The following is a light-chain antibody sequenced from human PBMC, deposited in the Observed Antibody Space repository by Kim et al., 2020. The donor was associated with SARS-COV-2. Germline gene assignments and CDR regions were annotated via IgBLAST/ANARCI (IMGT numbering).Light chain of an antibody. CDR3: QQYNHYSGT. CDR1: QTFTGW. Sequence: DIQMTQSPSTLSASVGDRVTITSRASQTFTGWLAWYQQKPGKAPNVLIYKTSSLEAGVPSRFSASGSGTQFTLTIDSLQPEDFATYYCQQYNHYSGTFGQGTKVDIK. J-gene: IGKJ1*01. V-gene: IGKV1-5*03. CDR2: KTS.